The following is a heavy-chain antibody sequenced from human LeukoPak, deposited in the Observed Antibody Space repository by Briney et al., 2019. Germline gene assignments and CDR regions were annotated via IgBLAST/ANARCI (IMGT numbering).Heavy chain of an antibody. D-gene: IGHD6-25*01. Sequence: PSETLSLTCAVYGGSFSGYYWSWIRQPPGKGLEWIGEINHSGSTNYNLSLKSRVTISVDTSKNQFSLKLSSVTAADTAVYYCARSSSSGPSDYWGQGTLVTVSS. V-gene: IGHV4-34*01. CDR1: GGSFSGYY. J-gene: IGHJ4*02. CDR3: ARSSSSGPSDY. CDR2: INHSGST.